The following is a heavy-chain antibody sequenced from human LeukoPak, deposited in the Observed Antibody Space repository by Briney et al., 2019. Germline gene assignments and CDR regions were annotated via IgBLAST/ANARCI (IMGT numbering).Heavy chain of an antibody. Sequence: GGSLRLSCAASGFTFSNAWMSWVRQAPGKGLEWVANIKQDGSERYYVDSVKGRFTISRDNAKNSLYLQMNSLRAEDTAIYYCARERKPADFDYWGQGTLVTVSS. V-gene: IGHV3-7*01. CDR3: ARERKPADFDY. CDR2: IKQDGSER. CDR1: GFTFSNAW. J-gene: IGHJ4*02.